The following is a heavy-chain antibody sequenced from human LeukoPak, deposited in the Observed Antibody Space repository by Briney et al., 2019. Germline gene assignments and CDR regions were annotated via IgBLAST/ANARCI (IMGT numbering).Heavy chain of an antibody. V-gene: IGHV3-74*01. CDR3: ARRIQGMAPYYFDY. Sequence: PGGSLRLSCTASGFTFSSYWMHSVRQAPGKGLVWVSRINGDGGSTSYADSVKGRFTISRDNAKNTLYLQMNSLRAEDTAVYYCARRIQGMAPYYFDYWGQGTLVTVSS. CDR2: INGDGGST. CDR1: GFTFSSYW. J-gene: IGHJ4*02. D-gene: IGHD5-24*01.